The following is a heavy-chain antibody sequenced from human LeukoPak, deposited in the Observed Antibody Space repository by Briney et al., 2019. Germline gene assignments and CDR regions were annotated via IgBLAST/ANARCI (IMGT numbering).Heavy chain of an antibody. J-gene: IGHJ4*02. CDR2: IYASGST. CDR1: GGSISGYT. Sequence: PSETLSLTCTVSGGSISGYTWSWIRQPAGKGLEWIGRIYASGSTNYNPSLQGRVTMSVDTSRGQFFLMVHSVTAADTAVCYCARGVVGATAFAYWGQGTVVTASS. V-gene: IGHV4-4*07. CDR3: ARGVVGATAFAY. D-gene: IGHD1-26*01.